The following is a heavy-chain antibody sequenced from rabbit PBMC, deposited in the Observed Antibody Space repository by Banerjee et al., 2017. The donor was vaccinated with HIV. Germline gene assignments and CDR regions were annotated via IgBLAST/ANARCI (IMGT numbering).Heavy chain of an antibody. CDR2: IYTASSGST. CDR3: ARDAGYAGSNL. Sequence: QEQLEESGGGLVKPEGSLTLTCTASGFSFSSSYWICWVRQAPGKGLEWIGCIYTASSGSTWYASWAKGRFTISKTSSTAVFLQMTSLTAADTATYFCARDAGYAGSNLWGPGTLVTVS. CDR1: GFSFSSSYW. V-gene: IGHV1S45*01. J-gene: IGHJ4*01. D-gene: IGHD4-2*01.